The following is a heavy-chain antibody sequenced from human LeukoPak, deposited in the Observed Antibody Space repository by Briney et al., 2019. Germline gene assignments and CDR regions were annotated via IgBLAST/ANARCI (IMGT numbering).Heavy chain of an antibody. Sequence: PSETLSLTCSVSGDSFRSGFYYSWIRQLPGKGLEWIGYIYFAGYTYYNPSLNSRVTISMDRSKNQFSLKLSSVTAADTAVYYCARANGITGTTSVYFDYWGQGTLVTVSS. D-gene: IGHD1-7*01. CDR1: GDSFRSGFYY. J-gene: IGHJ4*02. CDR3: ARANGITGTTSVYFDY. V-gene: IGHV4-38-2*02. CDR2: IYFAGYT.